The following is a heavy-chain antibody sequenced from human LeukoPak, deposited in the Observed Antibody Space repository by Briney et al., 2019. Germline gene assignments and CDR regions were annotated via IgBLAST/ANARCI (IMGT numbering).Heavy chain of an antibody. CDR3: ARVGCSSTSCYFTYNWFDP. J-gene: IGHJ5*02. D-gene: IGHD2-2*01. CDR1: GGTFSSYA. V-gene: IGHV1-69*13. Sequence: SVKVSCKASGGTFSSYAISWVRQAPGQGLEWMVGIIPIFGTANYAQKFQGRVTITADESTSTAYMELSSLRSEDTAVYYCARVGCSSTSCYFTYNWFDPWGQGTLVTVSS. CDR2: IIPIFGTA.